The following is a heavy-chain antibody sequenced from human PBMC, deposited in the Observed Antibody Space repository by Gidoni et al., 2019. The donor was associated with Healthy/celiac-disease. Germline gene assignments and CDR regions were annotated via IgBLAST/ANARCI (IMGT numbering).Heavy chain of an antibody. J-gene: IGHJ5*02. CDR3: ARGVFGLLWFGRNWFDP. Sequence: QVQLQQWGAGLLKPSETLSLTCAVYGGSFSGYYWSWIRQPPGKGLEWIGEINHSGSTNYNPSLKSRVTISVDTSKNQFSLKLSSVTAADTAVYYCARGVFGLLWFGRNWFDPWGQGTLVTVSS. CDR1: GGSFSGYY. D-gene: IGHD3-10*01. V-gene: IGHV4-34*01. CDR2: INHSGST.